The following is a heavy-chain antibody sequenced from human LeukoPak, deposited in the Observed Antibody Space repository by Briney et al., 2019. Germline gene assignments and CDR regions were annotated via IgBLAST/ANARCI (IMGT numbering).Heavy chain of an antibody. CDR1: GGSISSGGYY. J-gene: IGHJ5*02. V-gene: IGHV4-31*03. CDR3: ARESNYGDKYNWFDP. CDR2: IYYSGST. Sequence: SETLSLTCTVSGGSISSGGYYWSWIRQHPGKGLGWIGYIYYSGSTYYNPSLKSRVTISVDTSKNQFSLKLSSVTAADTAVYYCARESNYGDKYNWFDPWGQGTLVTVSS. D-gene: IGHD4-17*01.